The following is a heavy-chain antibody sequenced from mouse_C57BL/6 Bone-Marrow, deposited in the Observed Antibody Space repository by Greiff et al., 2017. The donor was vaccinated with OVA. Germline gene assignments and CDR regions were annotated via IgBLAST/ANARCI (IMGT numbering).Heavy chain of an antibody. J-gene: IGHJ4*01. CDR2: ISSGGSYT. V-gene: IGHV5-6*01. CDR1: GFTFSSYG. Sequence: EVQGVESGGDLVKPGGSLKLSCAASGFTFSSYGLSWVRPTPDKRLEWVATISSGGSYTYYPDSVKGRFTISRDNAKNTLYLQMSSLKSEDTAMYYCARLEALLLREEYAMDYWGQGTSVTVSS. CDR3: ARLEALLLREEYAMDY. D-gene: IGHD1-1*01.